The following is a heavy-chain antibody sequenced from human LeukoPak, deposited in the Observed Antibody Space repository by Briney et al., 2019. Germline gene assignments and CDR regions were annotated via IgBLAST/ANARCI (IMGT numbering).Heavy chain of an antibody. D-gene: IGHD3-22*01. CDR2: ISYDGSNK. CDR1: GFTFSSYG. V-gene: IGHV3-30*03. Sequence: GGSLRLSCAASGFTFSSYGMHWVRQAPGKGLEWVAVISYDGSNKYYADSVKGRFTISRDNSKNTLYLQMNSLRAEDTAVYYCASDSEYYDSSGYYHYDAFDIWGQGTMVTVSS. CDR3: ASDSEYYDSSGYYHYDAFDI. J-gene: IGHJ3*02.